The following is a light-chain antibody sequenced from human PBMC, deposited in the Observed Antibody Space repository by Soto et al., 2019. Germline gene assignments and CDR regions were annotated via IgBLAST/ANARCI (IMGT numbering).Light chain of an antibody. Sequence: DIVLTQTPLSLVVTLGQPASISCKSSQSLAFRDGNIYLSWLQQRPGQPPRLLIYKTSNRFSGVPDRFSGSGAGTEFTLKISKVEAEDVGVYYCVEAALLPHAFGQGTKVEIK. V-gene: IGKV2-24*01. CDR2: KTS. CDR3: VEAALLPHA. CDR1: QSLAFRDGNIY. J-gene: IGKJ1*01.